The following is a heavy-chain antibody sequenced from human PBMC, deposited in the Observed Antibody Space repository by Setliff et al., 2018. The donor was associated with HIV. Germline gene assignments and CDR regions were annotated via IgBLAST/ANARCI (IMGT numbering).Heavy chain of an antibody. CDR1: GDSISNYH. V-gene: IGHV4-59*12. J-gene: IGHJ4*02. CDR3: ARRGWNGYTAFDC. CDR2: FHYSGSP. Sequence: SETLSLTCSVSGDSISNYHWSWIRQPPGKGLESVGFFHYSGSPIYNPSLKSRVTISADTSKKQFSLNVTSVTAADTAVYYCARRGWNGYTAFDCWGQGTLVTAPQ. D-gene: IGHD5-12*01.